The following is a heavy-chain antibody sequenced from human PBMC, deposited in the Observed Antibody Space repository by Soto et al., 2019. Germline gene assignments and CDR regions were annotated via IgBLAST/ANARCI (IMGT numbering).Heavy chain of an antibody. Sequence: QVQLVQSGAEVKKPGSSVKVSCKASGGTFSSYAISWVRQAPGQGLEWMGGIIPIFGTANYAQKFQGRVTITADESTRTAYMELSSLRSEDTAVYYCARVWCSGGSCYSGSGWFDPWGQGTLVTVSS. J-gene: IGHJ5*02. CDR3: ARVWCSGGSCYSGSGWFDP. CDR2: IIPIFGTA. D-gene: IGHD2-15*01. CDR1: GGTFSSYA. V-gene: IGHV1-69*12.